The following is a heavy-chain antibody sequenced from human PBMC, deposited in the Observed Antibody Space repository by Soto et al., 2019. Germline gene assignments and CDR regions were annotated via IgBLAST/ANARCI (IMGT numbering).Heavy chain of an antibody. Sequence: QVQLVESGGGLVKPGGPLRLSCAASGFTFSDYYMSWIRQAPGTGLEWVSYITSSSSNFTNYADSVKGRFTISRDNAKNSVYLQMDSLRVEDTAVYYCVRDRGYSGFFYWGQGALVTVSA. CDR1: GFTFSDYY. V-gene: IGHV3-11*06. D-gene: IGHD5-12*01. CDR2: ITSSSSNFT. CDR3: VRDRGYSGFFY. J-gene: IGHJ4*02.